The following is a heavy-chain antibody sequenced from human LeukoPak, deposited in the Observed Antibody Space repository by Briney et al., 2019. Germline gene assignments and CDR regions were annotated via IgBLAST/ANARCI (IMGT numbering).Heavy chain of an antibody. CDR3: ASPYGAYYYGMDV. D-gene: IGHD4-17*01. V-gene: IGHV4-39*07. Sequence: PSETLSLTCTVSGGSISSSSYYWGWIRQPPGKGLEWIGSIYYSGSTYYNPSLKSRVTISVDTSKNQFSLKLSSVTAADTAVYYCASPYGAYYYGMDVWGQGTTVTVSS. J-gene: IGHJ6*02. CDR1: GGSISSSSYY. CDR2: IYYSGST.